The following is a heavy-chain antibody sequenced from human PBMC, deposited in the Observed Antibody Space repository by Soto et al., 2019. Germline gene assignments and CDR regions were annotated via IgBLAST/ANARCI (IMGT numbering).Heavy chain of an antibody. CDR2: MNHNSGNK. CDR1: GYTFTRYD. Sequence: ASVKVSCKACGYTFTRYDMDWVRQHTRQGLERMGWMNHNSGNKGYAQKFQGRATMTRNTSISTAYMELSSLRSEDTAVYYCFIISDQYYYIDVWGKGTTVTVSS. CDR3: FIISDQYYYIDV. V-gene: IGHV1-8*01. D-gene: IGHD3-10*01. J-gene: IGHJ6*03.